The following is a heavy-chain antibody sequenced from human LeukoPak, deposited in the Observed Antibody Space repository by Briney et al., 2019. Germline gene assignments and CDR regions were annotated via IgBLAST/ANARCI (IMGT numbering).Heavy chain of an antibody. D-gene: IGHD3-10*01. Sequence: SETLSLTCTVSGGSISSSSYYWGWIRQPAGKGLEWIGSIYYSGSTYYNPSLKSRVTISVDTSKNQFSLKLSSVTAADTAVYYCARARGEDYYYYYMDVWGKGTTVTVSS. CDR1: GGSISSSSYY. J-gene: IGHJ6*03. CDR2: IYYSGST. CDR3: ARARGEDYYYYYMDV. V-gene: IGHV4-39*07.